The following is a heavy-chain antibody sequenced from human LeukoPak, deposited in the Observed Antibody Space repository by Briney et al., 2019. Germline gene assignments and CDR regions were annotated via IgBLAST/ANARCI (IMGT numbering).Heavy chain of an antibody. CDR2: IKQDGSEK. CDR3: AREGITMPYFDY. J-gene: IGHJ4*02. V-gene: IGHV3-7*01. Sequence: GGSLRLSCAASGFSFSSYWMSWVRQAPGKGLEWVANIKQDGSEKYYVDSVKGRFTISRDNAKNSLYLQMNSLRAEDTAVYYCAREGITMPYFDYWGQGTLVTVPS. D-gene: IGHD3-10*01. CDR1: GFSFSSYW.